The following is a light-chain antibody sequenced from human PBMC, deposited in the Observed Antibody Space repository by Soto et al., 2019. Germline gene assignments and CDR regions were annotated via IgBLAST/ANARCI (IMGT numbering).Light chain of an antibody. Sequence: LTQPPSVSVAPGQTARITCGGNNFGSKSVHWSQQKPGQAPVLVVYDDSDRPSGIPERFSGSNSGNTATLTISRVEAGDEADYYCQVWDSSSDHHYVFGTGTKVTVL. J-gene: IGLJ1*01. CDR1: NFGSKS. CDR3: QVWDSSSDHHYV. V-gene: IGLV3-21*02. CDR2: DDS.